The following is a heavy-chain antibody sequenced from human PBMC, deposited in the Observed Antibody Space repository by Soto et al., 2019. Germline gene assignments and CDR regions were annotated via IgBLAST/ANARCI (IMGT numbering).Heavy chain of an antibody. CDR2: IYYSGST. J-gene: IGHJ4*02. Sequence: SETLSLPCTVSGGSVSSGSYYWSWIRQPPGKGLEWIGYIYYSGSTNYNPSLKSRVTISVDTSKNQFSLKLSSVTAADTAVYYCARVPDYYDSSGYYHVLDYWGQGTLVTVSS. D-gene: IGHD3-22*01. CDR3: ARVPDYYDSSGYYHVLDY. CDR1: GGSVSSGSYY. V-gene: IGHV4-61*01.